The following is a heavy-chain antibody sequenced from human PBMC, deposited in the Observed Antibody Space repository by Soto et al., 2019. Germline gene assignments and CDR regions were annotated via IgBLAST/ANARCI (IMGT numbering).Heavy chain of an antibody. J-gene: IGHJ4*02. CDR1: GFSLSTSGMC. CDR2: IDWDDDK. V-gene: IGHV2-70*11. CDR3: ARIKEDSSGYYTSFDY. Sequence: SGPTLVNPTQTLTLTCTFSGFSLSTSGMCVSWIRQPPGKALEWLARIDWDDDKYYSTSLKTRLTISKDTSKNQVVLTMTNMDPVDTATYYCARIKEDSSGYYTSFDYWGQGTLVTVSS. D-gene: IGHD3-22*01.